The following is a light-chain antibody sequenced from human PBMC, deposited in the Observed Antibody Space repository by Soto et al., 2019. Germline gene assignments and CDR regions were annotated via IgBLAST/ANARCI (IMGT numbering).Light chain of an antibody. CDR2: DAS. CDR3: QQYTGYSRT. CDR1: QSISSW. V-gene: IGKV1-5*01. Sequence: DIQMTQSPSTLSASVGDRVTITCRASQSISSWLAWYQQKPGKAPKLLIYDASSLESGVPSRFSGSGSWTEFTLTITTLQPDDFATFYCQQYTGYSRTFGQGTKVDI. J-gene: IGKJ1*01.